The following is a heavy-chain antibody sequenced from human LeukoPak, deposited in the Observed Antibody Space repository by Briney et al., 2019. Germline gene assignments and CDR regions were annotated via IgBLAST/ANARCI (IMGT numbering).Heavy chain of an antibody. Sequence: GGSLRLSCAASGFTFSGSAMHWVRQASGKGLEWVGRIKSKANSYATADAASVQGRITIYRDDSKHTAELRMNSLKTEDTAVYYCAREMQGHYYDSSGYYYGRTRGKAFDIWGQGTMVTVSS. CDR2: IKSKANSYAT. V-gene: IGHV3-73*01. J-gene: IGHJ3*02. CDR3: AREMQGHYYDSSGYYYGRTRGKAFDI. CDR1: GFTFSGSA. D-gene: IGHD3-22*01.